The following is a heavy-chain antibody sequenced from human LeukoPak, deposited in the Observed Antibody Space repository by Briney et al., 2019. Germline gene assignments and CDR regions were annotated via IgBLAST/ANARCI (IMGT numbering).Heavy chain of an antibody. CDR2: ISSSSSYI. D-gene: IGHD4-11*01. J-gene: IGHJ1*01. Sequence: PGGSLRLSCAASGFTFSSYAMSWVRQAPGKGLEWVSSISSSSSYIYYADSVKGRFTISRDNAKNSLYLQMNSLRAEDTAVYYCARVAYSIDAEYFQHWGQGTLVTVSS. CDR1: GFTFSSYA. CDR3: ARVAYSIDAEYFQH. V-gene: IGHV3-21*01.